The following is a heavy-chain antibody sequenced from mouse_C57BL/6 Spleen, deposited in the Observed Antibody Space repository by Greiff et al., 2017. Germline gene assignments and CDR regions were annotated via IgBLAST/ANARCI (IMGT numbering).Heavy chain of an antibody. J-gene: IGHJ4*01. Sequence: EVKVVESGGGLVKPGGSLKLSCAASGFTFSDYGMHWVRQAPEKGLEWVAYISSGSSTIYYADTVKGRFTISRDNAKNTLFLQMTSLRSEDTAMYYCARWPMDYWGQGTSVTVSS. CDR2: ISSGSSTI. CDR1: GFTFSDYG. CDR3: ARWPMDY. V-gene: IGHV5-17*01.